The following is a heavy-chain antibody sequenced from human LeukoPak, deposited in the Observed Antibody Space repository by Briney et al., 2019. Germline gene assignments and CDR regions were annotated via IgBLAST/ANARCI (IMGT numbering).Heavy chain of an antibody. Sequence: SGTLSLTCAVSVGSFSGSYWSSVREPPGKGVGGMGEINHSGSINYNLSLKSRVAISPATYKNQFSLKLSSVTAADTAVYYCAGSGHYPDTSGYYLRWGQGTLVTVSS. CDR1: VGSFSGSY. CDR2: INHSGSI. V-gene: IGHV4-34*01. CDR3: AGSGHYPDTSGYYLR. D-gene: IGHD3-22*01. J-gene: IGHJ4*02.